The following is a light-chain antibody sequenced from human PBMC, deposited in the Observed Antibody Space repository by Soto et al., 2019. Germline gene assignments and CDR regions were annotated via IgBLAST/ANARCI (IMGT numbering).Light chain of an antibody. Sequence: QSVLTQPPSVSGAPGQRVTISCAGSSSNIGAGYDVHWYQQLPGTAPKLLIYVDNNRPSGVPDRFSGSKSGTSASLAITGLQAEDEADYYCQSYDISLGGAVVFGGGTKVTVL. CDR1: SSNIGAGYD. CDR2: VDN. J-gene: IGLJ2*01. CDR3: QSYDISLGGAVV. V-gene: IGLV1-40*01.